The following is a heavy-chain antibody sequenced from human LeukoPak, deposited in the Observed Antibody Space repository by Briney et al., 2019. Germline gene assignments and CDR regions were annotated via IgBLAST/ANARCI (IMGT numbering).Heavy chain of an antibody. V-gene: IGHV1-18*01. CDR3: ARMRRRPYGPGSGFDY. D-gene: IGHD3-10*01. CDR1: GYTFTSYG. CDR2: ISAYNGNT. J-gene: IGHJ4*02. Sequence: EASVKVSCKASGYTFTSYGISWVRQAPGQGLEWMGWISAYNGNTNYAQKLQGRVTMTTDTSTSTAYMELRSLRSDDTAVYYCARMRRRPYGPGSGFDYWGQGTLVTVSS.